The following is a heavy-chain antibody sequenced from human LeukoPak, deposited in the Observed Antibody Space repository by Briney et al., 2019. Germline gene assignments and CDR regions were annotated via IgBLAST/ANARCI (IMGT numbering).Heavy chain of an antibody. D-gene: IGHD2-2*01. CDR1: GGTFSSYD. Sequence: ASVKVSCKASGGTFSSYDISWVRQAPGQGLEWMGRIIPILGIANYAQKFQGRVTITTDESTSTAYMELSSLRSEDTAVYYCARDRVVVVPAAIPRRASGSWFDPWGQGTLVTVSS. CDR3: ARDRVVVVPAAIPRRASGSWFDP. CDR2: IIPILGIA. J-gene: IGHJ5*02. V-gene: IGHV1-69*04.